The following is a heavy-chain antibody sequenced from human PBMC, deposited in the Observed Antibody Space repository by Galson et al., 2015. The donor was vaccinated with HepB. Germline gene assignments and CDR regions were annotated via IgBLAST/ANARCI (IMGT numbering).Heavy chain of an antibody. J-gene: IGHJ4*02. CDR1: GFTFSSYS. V-gene: IGHV3-21*01. D-gene: IGHD2-2*01. CDR3: ARSMFVVVPAAYLMDFDY. Sequence: SLRLSCAASGFTFSSYSMNWVRQAPGKGLEWVSSIRSSSSYIYYADSVKGRFTISRDNAKNSLYLQMNSLRAEDTAVYYRARSMFVVVPAAYLMDFDYWGQGTLVTVSS. CDR2: IRSSSSYI.